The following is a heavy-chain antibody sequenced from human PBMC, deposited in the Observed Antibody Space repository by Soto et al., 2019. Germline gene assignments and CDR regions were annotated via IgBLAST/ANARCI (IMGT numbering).Heavy chain of an antibody. J-gene: IGHJ3*02. Sequence: SVKVSCKASGGTFSSYAISWVRQAPGQGLEWRGGIIPIFGTANYAQKCQGRVTITADESTSTAYMELSSLRSEDTAVYYCARDQGFGESRGAFDIWGQGTMVTVSS. CDR3: ARDQGFGESRGAFDI. V-gene: IGHV1-69*13. CDR1: GGTFSSYA. CDR2: IIPIFGTA. D-gene: IGHD3-10*01.